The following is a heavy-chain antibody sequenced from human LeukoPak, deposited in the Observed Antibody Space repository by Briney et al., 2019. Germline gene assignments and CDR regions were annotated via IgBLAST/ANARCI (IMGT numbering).Heavy chain of an antibody. D-gene: IGHD2-2*01. V-gene: IGHV3-21*01. CDR1: GFTFSSYS. J-gene: IGHJ5*02. CDR3: ARGGYCSSTSCYPTSRLGLDP. Sequence: GGSLRLSCAASGFTFSSYSMNWVRQAPGKGLEWVSSISSSSSYIYYADSVKGRFTISRDNAKNSLYLQMNSLRAEDTAVYYCARGGYCSSTSCYPTSRLGLDPWGQGTLVTVSS. CDR2: ISSSSSYI.